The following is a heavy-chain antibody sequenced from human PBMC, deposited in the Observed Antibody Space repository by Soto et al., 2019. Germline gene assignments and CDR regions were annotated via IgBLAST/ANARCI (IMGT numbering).Heavy chain of an antibody. V-gene: IGHV1-18*01. Sequence: AASVKVSCKASGYTFTSFGVTWVRQAPGQGLEWLGWINTYNANTKYAQKLQGRVTMTTDTSTRTAYMELRSLRSDDTAVYYCARDREWRYAFDIWGQGTVVTVSS. CDR2: INTYNANT. D-gene: IGHD3-3*01. CDR1: GYTFTSFG. CDR3: ARDREWRYAFDI. J-gene: IGHJ3*02.